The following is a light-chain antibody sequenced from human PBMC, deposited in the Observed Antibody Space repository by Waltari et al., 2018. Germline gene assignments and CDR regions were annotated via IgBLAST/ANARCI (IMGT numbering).Light chain of an antibody. V-gene: IGKV4-1*01. J-gene: IGKJ4*01. CDR3: QQYYSTPLT. Sequence: DIVMTQSPDSLAVSLGERAPLNCKVSQSVLYSSNNKNYLDWYQQKPGQPHKLLIYWASTRESWVPDRFSGSGSGTDFTLTISSLQAEDVAVYYCQQYYSTPLTFGGGTKVEIK. CDR2: WAS. CDR1: QSVLYSSNNKNY.